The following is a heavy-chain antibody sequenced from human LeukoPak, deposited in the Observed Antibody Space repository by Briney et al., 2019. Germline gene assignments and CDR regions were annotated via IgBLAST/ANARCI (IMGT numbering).Heavy chain of an antibody. Sequence: PSQTLSLTCTVSGGPISSGTYYWTWIRQPAGKGLEWIGRIYTSGSTNYNPSLKSRVTISVDTSKNQFSLKLSSVTAADTAVYYCARGYSSSWYPHFDYWGQGTLVTVSS. CDR2: IYTSGST. CDR1: GGPISSGTYY. CDR3: ARGYSSSWYPHFDY. J-gene: IGHJ4*02. D-gene: IGHD6-13*01. V-gene: IGHV4-61*02.